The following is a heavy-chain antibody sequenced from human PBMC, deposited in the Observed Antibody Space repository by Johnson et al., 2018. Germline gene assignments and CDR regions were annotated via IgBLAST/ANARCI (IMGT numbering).Heavy chain of an antibody. Sequence: QVQLVQSGAEVKKPGASVKVSCKASGYTFTSYYMHWVRQAPGQGLEWMGIINPRGGSSASYAQKFQGRVTMTRDTSTSTGYMELSSLRSEDTAVYYCARDLYNVNYGFYYYYYVDVWGEGTTVTVSS. J-gene: IGHJ6*03. CDR3: ARDLYNVNYGFYYYYYVDV. CDR1: GYTFTSYY. V-gene: IGHV1-46*01. CDR2: INPRGGSSA. D-gene: IGHD1-7*01.